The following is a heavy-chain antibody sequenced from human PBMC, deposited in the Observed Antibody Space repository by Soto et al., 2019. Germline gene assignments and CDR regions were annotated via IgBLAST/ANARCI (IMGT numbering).Heavy chain of an antibody. J-gene: IGHJ4*02. Sequence: GVSLSLYCAASGFTICSYGMHRDRQVPGKGLEWVAVISYDGSNKYYADSVKGRFTISRDNSKNTLYLQMNSLRAEDTAVYYCAKDEDSGSSYFDYWGQGTLVTVSS. V-gene: IGHV3-30*18. CDR1: GFTICSYG. D-gene: IGHD1-26*01. CDR3: AKDEDSGSSYFDY. CDR2: ISYDGSNK.